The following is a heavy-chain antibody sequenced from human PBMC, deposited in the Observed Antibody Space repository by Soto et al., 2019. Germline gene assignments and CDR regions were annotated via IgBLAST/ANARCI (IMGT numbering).Heavy chain of an antibody. CDR3: ARGGGFCGADCYKGGIAY. J-gene: IGHJ4*02. Sequence: PGGSLRLSCAASGFIFSPYTMHWVRQTPGKGLEWVAVISYDGNDKYYADSVKGRFTISRDNSKNTLYLQMNSLRAEDTALYYCARGGGFCGADCYKGGIAYWGQGTLVTAPQ. CDR1: GFIFSPYT. V-gene: IGHV3-30-3*01. CDR2: ISYDGNDK. D-gene: IGHD2-21*02.